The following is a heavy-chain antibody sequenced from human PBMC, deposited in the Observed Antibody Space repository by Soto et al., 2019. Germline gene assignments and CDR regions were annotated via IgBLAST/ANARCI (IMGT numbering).Heavy chain of an antibody. D-gene: IGHD3-22*01. J-gene: IGHJ4*02. V-gene: IGHV3-33*01. CDR1: GFTFSSYG. CDR3: ARDDTYYYDNTGYYLGGYFDH. Sequence: GGSLRLSCAASGFTFSSYGMHWVRQAPGKGLEWVAIIWYDGSNKYYADSVKGRFTISRDNSKNTLYLQMNSLRAEDTAVYYCARDDTYYYDNTGYYLGGYFDHWGQGTLVTVSS. CDR2: IWYDGSNK.